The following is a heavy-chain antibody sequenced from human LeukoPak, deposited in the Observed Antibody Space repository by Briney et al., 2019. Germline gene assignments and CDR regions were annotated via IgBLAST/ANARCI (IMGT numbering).Heavy chain of an antibody. CDR3: ARFGCGWILEN. J-gene: IGHJ4*02. D-gene: IGHD6-19*01. CDR1: GFRFRDFW. CDR2: INQGGGVK. Sequence: GGSLRLSCAASGFRFRDFWMTWVRQAPGKGLEWVANINQGGGVKYYVDSVKGRFTISRDDTESSLYVQMNSLRDEDTAVYYCARFGCGWILENWGQGTLVTVSS. V-gene: IGHV3-7*02.